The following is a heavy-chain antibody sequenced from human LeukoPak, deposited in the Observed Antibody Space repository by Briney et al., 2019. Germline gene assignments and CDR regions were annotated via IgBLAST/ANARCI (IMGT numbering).Heavy chain of an antibody. V-gene: IGHV3-74*01. Sequence: GGSLRLSCAASGFTFSSYWMHWVRQAPGKGLVWVSRINSDGSITSYADSVKGRFTISRDNAKNTLYLQMNSLRAEDTAVYYCAKRHPTSWYVVDYWGQGTLVTVSS. CDR2: INSDGSIT. CDR3: AKRHPTSWYVVDY. CDR1: GFTFSSYW. J-gene: IGHJ4*02. D-gene: IGHD6-13*01.